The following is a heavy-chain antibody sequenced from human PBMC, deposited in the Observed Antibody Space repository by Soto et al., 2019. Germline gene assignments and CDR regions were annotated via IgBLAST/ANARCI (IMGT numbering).Heavy chain of an antibody. V-gene: IGHV3-23*01. CDR2: INLRGVEP. CDR1: GITFPSYA. J-gene: IGHJ4*03. CDR3: AKKEEYDYVWGKSPLD. Sequence: GGSLRPSCAVSGITFPSYAMSWGRQAPGKGLEGGSSINLRGVEPFTADTVKGRFTISRDNSKNTLYLQMNSLRAEDTALYYCAKKEEYDYVWGKSPLDWGQGTLVTVSS. D-gene: IGHD3-16*01.